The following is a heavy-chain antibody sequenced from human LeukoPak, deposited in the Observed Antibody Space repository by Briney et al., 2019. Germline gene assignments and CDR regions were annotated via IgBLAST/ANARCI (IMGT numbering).Heavy chain of an antibody. CDR2: MYYSEIS. D-gene: IGHD3-10*01. V-gene: IGHV4-39*01. Sequence: PSETLSLTCTVSGGSISSSSYYWGWIRQPPGKGLEWIGSMYYSEISYYNPSLKSRVTISVDTSKNQFSLKLSSVTAADTAVYYCARAASVLLRYNWFDPWGQGTLVTVSS. CDR1: GGSISSSSYY. CDR3: ARAASVLLRYNWFDP. J-gene: IGHJ5*02.